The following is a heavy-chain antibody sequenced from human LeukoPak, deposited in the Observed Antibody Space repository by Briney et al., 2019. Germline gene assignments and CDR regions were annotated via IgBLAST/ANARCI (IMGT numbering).Heavy chain of an antibody. CDR1: GGSISSGDYY. Sequence: SETLSLTCTVSGGSISSGDYYWSWIRQPPGKGLEWIGYIYYSGSTSYNPSLKSRVTISVDTSKNQFSLKLSSATAADTAVYYCARDAGYTYGPFDYWGQGTLVTVSS. CDR2: IYYSGST. D-gene: IGHD5-18*01. J-gene: IGHJ4*02. V-gene: IGHV4-30-4*01. CDR3: ARDAGYTYGPFDY.